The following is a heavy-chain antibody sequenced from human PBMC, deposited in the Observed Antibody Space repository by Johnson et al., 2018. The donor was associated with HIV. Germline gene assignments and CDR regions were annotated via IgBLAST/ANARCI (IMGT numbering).Heavy chain of an antibody. CDR1: GFTFSSYA. CDR2: IYSGGSS. J-gene: IGHJ3*02. CDR3: ATGYSGSPLGDTFDI. V-gene: IGHV3-66*01. D-gene: IGHD1-26*01. Sequence: EQLVESGGGVVQPGRSLRLSCAASGFTFSSYAMHWVRQAPGKGLEWVSVIYSGGSSYYADSVKGRFTISRDNSKNTLYLQMNSLRAEDTAVYYCATGYSGSPLGDTFDIWGQGTMVTVSS.